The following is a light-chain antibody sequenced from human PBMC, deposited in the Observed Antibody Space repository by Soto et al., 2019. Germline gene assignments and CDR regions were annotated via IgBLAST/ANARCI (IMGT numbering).Light chain of an antibody. CDR3: MQALQTPLT. CDR2: LGS. Sequence: DIVMTQKPLSLPVTPGEPASISCRSSQSLLHSNGYNYLDRYLQKPGQSPQLLIYLGSNRSSGVPDRFSGSGSGTDFTLKISRVEAEDVGVYYCMQALQTPLTFGGGTRLEI. J-gene: IGKJ5*01. V-gene: IGKV2-28*01. CDR1: QSLLHSNGYNY.